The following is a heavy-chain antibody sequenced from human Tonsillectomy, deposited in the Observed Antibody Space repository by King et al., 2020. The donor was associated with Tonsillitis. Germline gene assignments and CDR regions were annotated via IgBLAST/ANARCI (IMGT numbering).Heavy chain of an antibody. Sequence: QLQESGPGLVKPSETLSLTCTVSGGSISSSSYYWGWIRQPPGKGLEWIGSTYYSGSTYYNPSLKSRVTISVDTSKNQFSLKLSSVTAADTAVYYCASTGAYYYGSGGWGQGTLVTVSS. D-gene: IGHD3-10*01. J-gene: IGHJ4*02. V-gene: IGHV4-39*01. CDR1: GGSISSSSYY. CDR2: TYYSGST. CDR3: ASTGAYYYGSGG.